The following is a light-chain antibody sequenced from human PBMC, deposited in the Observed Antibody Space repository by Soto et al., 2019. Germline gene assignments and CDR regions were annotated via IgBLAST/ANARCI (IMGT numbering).Light chain of an antibody. CDR3: QQRSNWPLT. CDR2: DAS. J-gene: IGKJ4*01. V-gene: IGKV3-11*01. CDR1: QSVSSY. Sequence: EIVLTQSPATLSLSPGERATLSCRASQSVSSYLAWYQQKPGQAPRLLIYDASNRATGIPARFSGSGSGTDFTLTSSSREPEDFAVYYWQQRSNWPLTFGGGTKVEIK.